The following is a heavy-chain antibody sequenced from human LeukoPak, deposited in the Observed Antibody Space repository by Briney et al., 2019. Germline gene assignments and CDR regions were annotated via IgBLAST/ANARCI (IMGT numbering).Heavy chain of an antibody. J-gene: IGHJ5*02. V-gene: IGHV4-39*07. D-gene: IGHD2-2*01. CDR1: GGSISGSSYF. CDR2: FSYRGSA. Sequence: TSAILSLTCAVSGGSISGSSYFWGWIRQPSGRGLEWIGSFSYRGSAYYNPPLKSRVTISVDTSKNQFSLKLSSVTAADTAVYYCAREPTLGYCSSTSCQQRDQNWFDPWGQGTLVTVSS. CDR3: AREPTLGYCSSTSCQQRDQNWFDP.